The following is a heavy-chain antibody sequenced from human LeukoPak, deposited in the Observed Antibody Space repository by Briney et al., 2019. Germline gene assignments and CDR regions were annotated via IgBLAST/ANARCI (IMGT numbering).Heavy chain of an antibody. Sequence: TSETLSLTCTVSGGSISSYYWSWIRQPAGKGLEWIGRIYTSGSTNYNPSLKSRVTISVDKSKNQFSLKLSSVTAADTAVYYCARDDSTYSSSWPYYYYYYMDVWGKGTTVTVSS. CDR1: GGSISSYY. D-gene: IGHD6-13*01. CDR3: ARDDSTYSSSWPYYYYYYMDV. J-gene: IGHJ6*03. V-gene: IGHV4-4*07. CDR2: IYTSGST.